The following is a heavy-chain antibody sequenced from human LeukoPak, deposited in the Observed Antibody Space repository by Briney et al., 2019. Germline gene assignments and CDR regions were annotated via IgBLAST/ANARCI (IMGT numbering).Heavy chain of an antibody. CDR1: GYTFTSHD. D-gene: IGHD7-27*01. V-gene: IGHV1-8*01. CDR3: VRTPPNWGFDY. CDR2: MSPNSGDT. J-gene: IGHJ4*02. Sequence: ASVTVSCKASGYTFTSHDINWVRQATGQGLEWMGWMSPNSGDTGYAQKFQGRVTMTSDSSISTAYMELSSLRSEDTAIYYCVRTPPNWGFDYWGQGTLVTVSS.